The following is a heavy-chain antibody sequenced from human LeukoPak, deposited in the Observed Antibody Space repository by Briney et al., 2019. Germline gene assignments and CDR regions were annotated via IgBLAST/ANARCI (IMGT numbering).Heavy chain of an antibody. J-gene: IGHJ4*02. CDR2: IWYDGSKK. D-gene: IGHD4-23*01. CDR3: ARDLGVTNYFFDF. CDR1: GFTFSNYG. V-gene: IGHV3-33*01. Sequence: GGSLRLSCTASGFTFSNYGFHWVRQPPGKGLEWVAVIWYDGSKKYYADYVKGRFTISRDNSKNTVYLQMNSLRAEDTAVYYCARDLGVTNYFFDFWGQGTLVTVSS.